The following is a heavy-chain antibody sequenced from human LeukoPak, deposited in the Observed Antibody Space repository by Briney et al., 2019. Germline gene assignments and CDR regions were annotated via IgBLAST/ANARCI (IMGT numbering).Heavy chain of an antibody. V-gene: IGHV4-30-4*01. D-gene: IGHD3-16*01. CDR3: PRSPLYNPHQEPFFDS. Sequence: AQTLSLTCTVSGVSVSSADYYWDWLRQPPGKGLDWIGYISYTGTTFYSPLLRSRITFSIDTSNHQFSLNLKSVTAADTALFYCPRSPLYNPHQEPFFDSWGQGTLVSVSS. CDR2: ISYTGTT. CDR1: GVSVSSADYY. J-gene: IGHJ4*02.